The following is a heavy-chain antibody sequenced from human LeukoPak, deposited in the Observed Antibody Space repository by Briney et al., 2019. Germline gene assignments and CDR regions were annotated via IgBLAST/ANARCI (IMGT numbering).Heavy chain of an antibody. CDR1: GFTFSSYA. CDR2: ISGSGGST. CDR3: AKDLGRWFGPPRKYYFDY. V-gene: IGHV3-23*01. J-gene: IGHJ4*02. Sequence: PGGSLRLSCAASGFTFSSYAMSWVRQAPGKGLEWVSAISGSGGSTYYADSVQGRFPISRHNSKNTLYLKMNSLRAEDTALYYCAKDLGRWFGPPRKYYFDYWGQGTLVTVSS. D-gene: IGHD3-10*01.